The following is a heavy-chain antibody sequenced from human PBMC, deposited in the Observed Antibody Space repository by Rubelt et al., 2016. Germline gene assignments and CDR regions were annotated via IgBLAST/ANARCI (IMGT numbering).Heavy chain of an antibody. CDR1: GGSISSGGYY. J-gene: IGHJ4*02. Sequence: QVQLQESGPGLVKPSQTLSLTCPVSGGSISSGGYYWSWIRQHPGKGLEWLGYIYYSGSTYYNQSRKSRVTISVDTSKNQFSLKLSSVTAADTAVYYCARDSGSRIFDYWGQGTLVTVSS. V-gene: IGHV4-31*03. CDR3: ARDSGSRIFDY. D-gene: IGHD2/OR15-2a*01. CDR2: IYYSGST.